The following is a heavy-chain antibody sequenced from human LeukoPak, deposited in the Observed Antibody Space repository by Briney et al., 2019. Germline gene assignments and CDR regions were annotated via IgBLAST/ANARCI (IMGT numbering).Heavy chain of an antibody. J-gene: IGHJ4*02. CDR1: GLSISSNY. CDR2: IYRDGSS. CDR3: ARSFYDILIGYYQYFDY. D-gene: IGHD3-9*01. Sequence: GGSLILSCVAAGLSISSNYMSWVHQAPGKGLEWGSVIYRDGSSYYAASVKGRFTISRDNSKNTLYIQMNSLRAEDTAVYYCARSFYDILIGYYQYFDYWGQGTLVTVSS. V-gene: IGHV3-66*01.